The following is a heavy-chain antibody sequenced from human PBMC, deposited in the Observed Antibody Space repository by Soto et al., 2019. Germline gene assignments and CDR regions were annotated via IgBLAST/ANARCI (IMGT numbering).Heavy chain of an antibody. CDR2: INVANGNA. D-gene: IGHD2-21*02. CDR1: GYTYTEYP. V-gene: IGHV1-3*01. J-gene: IGHJ4*02. Sequence: ASVKVSCKTSGYTYTEYPIHWVRQAPGQGLEWMGWINVANGNAKYSQKFQGRVSMTRDTSASTVYMELSSLGSEDTALYYCAKGSRADCYSDSDYWGQGTLVTVSS. CDR3: AKGSRADCYSDSDY.